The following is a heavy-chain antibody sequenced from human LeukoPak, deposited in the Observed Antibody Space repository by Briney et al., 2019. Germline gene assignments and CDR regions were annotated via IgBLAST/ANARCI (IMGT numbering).Heavy chain of an antibody. CDR2: ISAYNGNT. Sequence: GASVKVSCKASGYTFTSYGISWVRQAPGQGLEWMGWISAYNGNTNYAQKLQGRVTMTTDTSTSTAYMELRSLRSDDTAVYYCAREAVTKPYYYYMDVWGKGTTVTISS. J-gene: IGHJ6*03. D-gene: IGHD4-17*01. CDR1: GYTFTSYG. CDR3: AREAVTKPYYYYMDV. V-gene: IGHV1-18*01.